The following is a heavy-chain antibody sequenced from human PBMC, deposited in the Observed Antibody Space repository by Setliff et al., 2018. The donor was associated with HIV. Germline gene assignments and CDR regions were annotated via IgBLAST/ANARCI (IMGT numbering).Heavy chain of an antibody. J-gene: IGHJ3*02. CDR2: INHRGST. D-gene: IGHD3-9*01. CDR3: ARDFSTNYDILTGYPQAFDI. CDR1: GGLFTGYY. Sequence: SETLSLTCAVSGGLFTGYYWSWIRQPPGKGLEWIGEINHRGSTNHNPSLKSRVTISVDTSKNQFSLKLSSVTAADTAVYYCARDFSTNYDILTGYPQAFDIWGQGTMVTVSS. V-gene: IGHV4-34*01.